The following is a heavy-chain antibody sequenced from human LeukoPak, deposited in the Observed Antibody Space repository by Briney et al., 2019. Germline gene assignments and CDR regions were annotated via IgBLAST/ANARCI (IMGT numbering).Heavy chain of an antibody. V-gene: IGHV3-66*01. CDR2: IYSGGST. CDR3: ARGGGGNYDYVWGSYLDY. Sequence: GGSLRLSCAASGFTVSSNYMSWVRQAPGKGLEWVSVIYSGGSTYYADSVKGRFTISRDNSKNTLYLQMNSLRAEDTAVYYCARGGGGNYDYVWGSYLDYWGQGTLVTVSS. CDR1: GFTVSSNY. D-gene: IGHD3-16*02. J-gene: IGHJ4*02.